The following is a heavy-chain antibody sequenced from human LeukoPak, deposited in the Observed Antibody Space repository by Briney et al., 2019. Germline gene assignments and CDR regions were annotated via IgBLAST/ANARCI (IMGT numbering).Heavy chain of an antibody. CDR1: GFSFSTFG. CDR3: ARESRTLNSFDN. V-gene: IGHV3-48*02. Sequence: GGSLRLSCAASGFSFSTFGMNWVRQAPGKGLEWVSYISSSSSTLYHADSVRGRFTISRDNAKNSLYLQMNSLRDADTAVYYCARESRTLNSFDNWGQGTLVTVSS. CDR2: ISSSSSTL. J-gene: IGHJ4*02.